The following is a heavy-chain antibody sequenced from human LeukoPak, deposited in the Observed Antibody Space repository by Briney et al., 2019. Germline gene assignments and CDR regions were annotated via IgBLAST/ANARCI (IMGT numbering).Heavy chain of an antibody. CDR2: ISGDGGFK. D-gene: IGHD2-2*01. CDR3: ATDCSGNRCYSL. V-gene: IGHV3-43*02. CDR1: GFTFNDYA. Sequence: GGSLRLSCAGSGFTFNDYAMNWVRQVPGKGLEGVSFISGDGGFKYYAESVKGRFTISRDNSKNSLYLQMNSLRLGDTALYYCATDCSGNRCYSLWGQGTLVTVSS. J-gene: IGHJ4*02.